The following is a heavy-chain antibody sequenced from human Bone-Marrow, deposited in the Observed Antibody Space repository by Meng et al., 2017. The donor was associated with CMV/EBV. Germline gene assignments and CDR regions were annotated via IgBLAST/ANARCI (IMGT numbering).Heavy chain of an antibody. CDR2: ISSSSSYI. V-gene: IGHV3-21*01. CDR1: GFTFSSYW. J-gene: IGHJ4*02. CDR3: ARPYDFWSGFPPFY. D-gene: IGHD3-3*01. Sequence: GGSLRLSCAASGFTFSSYWMSWVRQAPGKGLEWVSSISSSSSYIYYADSVKGRFTISRDNAKNSLYLQMNSLRAEDTAVYYCARPYDFWSGFPPFYWGQGTLVTVSS.